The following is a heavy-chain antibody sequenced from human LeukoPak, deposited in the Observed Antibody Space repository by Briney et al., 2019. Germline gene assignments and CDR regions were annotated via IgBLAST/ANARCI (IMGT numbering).Heavy chain of an antibody. CDR1: GFTFSSYW. Sequence: GGSLRLSCAASGFTFSSYWMGWVRQAPGKGLEWVAVISYDGSNKYYADSVKGRFTISRDNSKNTLYLQMNSLRAEDTAVYYCAKDQYYDSSGYFLLGYWGQGTLVTVSS. CDR3: AKDQYYDSSGYFLLGY. J-gene: IGHJ4*02. V-gene: IGHV3-30*18. D-gene: IGHD3-22*01. CDR2: ISYDGSNK.